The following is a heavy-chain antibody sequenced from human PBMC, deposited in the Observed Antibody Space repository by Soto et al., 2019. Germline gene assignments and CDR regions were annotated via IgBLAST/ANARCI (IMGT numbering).Heavy chain of an antibody. CDR2: ISYDGNTQ. J-gene: IGHJ4*02. CDR1: GFTLSSYS. V-gene: IGHV3-30-3*01. Sequence: QVQLVESGGGVVQPGTSLRLSCAASGFTLSSYSIHWVRQAPGKGLDWVAVISYDGNTQFYGDSVKGRFIVSRDNSRNTLYLQLNNLQAEDTAVYYCAKESRPSRISTPDFDYCGQGTLVTVSS. CDR3: AKESRPSRISTPDFDY.